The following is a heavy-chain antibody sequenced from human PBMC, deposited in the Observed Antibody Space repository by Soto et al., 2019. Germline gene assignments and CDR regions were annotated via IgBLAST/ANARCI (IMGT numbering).Heavy chain of an antibody. Sequence: ASVKVSCKGSGYTFTSYAVHWVRQAPGQRLEWMGWINAGNGNTKYSQKFQGRVTITRDTSASTAYMELSSLRSEDTAVYYCARGIAVAGNDYWGQGTLVTVSS. CDR1: GYTFTSYA. CDR2: INAGNGNT. J-gene: IGHJ4*02. V-gene: IGHV1-3*01. D-gene: IGHD6-19*01. CDR3: ARGIAVAGNDY.